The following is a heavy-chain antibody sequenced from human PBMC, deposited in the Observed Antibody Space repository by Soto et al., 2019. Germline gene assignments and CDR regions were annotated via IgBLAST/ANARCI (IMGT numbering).Heavy chain of an antibody. V-gene: IGHV1-46*01. J-gene: IGHJ6*02. Sequence: ASVKVSCKASGYTFTSYYIHWVRQAPGQGLEWMGIINPSGGSTSYAQKFQGRVTMTRDTSTSTVYMELSSLRSEDTAVYYCAREAVVPAAITYYYYGMDVWGQGTTVTVSS. CDR3: AREAVVPAAITYYYYGMDV. CDR1: GYTFTSYY. D-gene: IGHD2-2*02. CDR2: INPSGGST.